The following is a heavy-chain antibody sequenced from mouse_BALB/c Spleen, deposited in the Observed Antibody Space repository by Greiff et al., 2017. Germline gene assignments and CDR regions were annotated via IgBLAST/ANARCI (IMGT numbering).Heavy chain of an antibody. CDR1: SYTFTDYA. V-gene: IGHV1-67*01. D-gene: IGHD1-2*01. Sequence: QVQLQQSGPELVRPGVSVKISCKGSSYTFTDYAMHWVKQSHAKSLEWIGVISTYYGNTNYNQKFKGKATMTVDKSSSTAYMELARLTSEDSAVYYCARGYGPYYYAMDYWGQGTSVTVSS. CDR2: ISTYYGNT. J-gene: IGHJ4*01. CDR3: ARGYGPYYYAMDY.